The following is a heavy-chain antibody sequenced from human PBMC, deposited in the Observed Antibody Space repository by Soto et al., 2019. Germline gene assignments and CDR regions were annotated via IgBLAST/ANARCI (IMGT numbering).Heavy chain of an antibody. V-gene: IGHV4-31*03. CDR1: GGSISSGGSY. CDR3: ASGHCXSSSCSYLDL. Sequence: QVQLQESGPGLVKPSQTLSLTCTVSGGSISSGGSYWSWIRQSPGKGLEWIGYIYYSGTTYYNPSLKSRVSISLDTSKNQFSLKLSSVTAADTAIYYCASGHCXSSSCSYLDLWGRGTLVTVSS. CDR2: IYYSGTT. D-gene: IGHD2-2*01. J-gene: IGHJ2*01.